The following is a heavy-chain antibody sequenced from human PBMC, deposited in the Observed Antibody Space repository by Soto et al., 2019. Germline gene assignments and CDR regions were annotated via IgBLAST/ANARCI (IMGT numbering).Heavy chain of an antibody. CDR3: ARAPAAGPDYYYYYMDV. Sequence: QVQLVQSGAEVKKPGASVKVSCRASGYTFTSYAMHWVRQAPGQRLEWMGWINAGNGNTKYSQKFQGRVTITRDTSASTAYMELSSLRSEDTAVYYCARAPAAGPDYYYYYMDVWGKGTTVTVSS. V-gene: IGHV1-3*01. J-gene: IGHJ6*03. CDR1: GYTFTSYA. CDR2: INAGNGNT. D-gene: IGHD6-13*01.